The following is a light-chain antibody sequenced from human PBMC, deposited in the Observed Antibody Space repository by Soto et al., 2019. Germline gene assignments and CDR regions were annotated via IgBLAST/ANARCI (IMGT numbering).Light chain of an antibody. J-gene: IGKJ1*01. CDR1: QSISSW. Sequence: DIQMTQSPSTLSASVGDRVTITCRANQSISSWLAWYQRRPGKAPRLLISKASSLESGVPSRFSGGGFGTEFTLTSSSLQPDDFATYYCQQYYSRVTFGQGTTVEIK. CDR3: QQYYSRVT. CDR2: KAS. V-gene: IGKV1-5*03.